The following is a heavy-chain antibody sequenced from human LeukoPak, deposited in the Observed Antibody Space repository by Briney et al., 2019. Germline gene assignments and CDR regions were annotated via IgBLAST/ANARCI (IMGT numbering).Heavy chain of an antibody. CDR3: ASGDYYDSKD. V-gene: IGHV3-7*01. D-gene: IGHD3-22*01. Sequence: GGSLRLSCAASGFTFSSYWMNWARQAPGKGLEWVASINHNGNVNYYVDSVKGRFTISRDNAKNSLYLQMNSLRAEDTAVYYCASGDYYDSKDWGQGTLVTVSS. J-gene: IGHJ4*02. CDR1: GFTFSSYW. CDR2: INHNGNVN.